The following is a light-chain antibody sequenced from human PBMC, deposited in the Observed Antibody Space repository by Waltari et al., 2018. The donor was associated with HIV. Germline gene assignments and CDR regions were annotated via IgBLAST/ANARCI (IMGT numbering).Light chain of an antibody. J-gene: IGKJ2*01. CDR1: QTLLYTSDKKNY. V-gene: IGKV4-1*01. Sequence: DVGVTQSPRSLALSVGERSTLNCKSSQTLLYTSDKKNYLAWYQQRPGHRAKPLFSCASTRSSRVPDRFPGSGFGTDFTLTISSLQSEDVAVSYSQQFHSLPYPFGQGTKLEIK. CDR3: QQFHSLPYP. CDR2: CAS.